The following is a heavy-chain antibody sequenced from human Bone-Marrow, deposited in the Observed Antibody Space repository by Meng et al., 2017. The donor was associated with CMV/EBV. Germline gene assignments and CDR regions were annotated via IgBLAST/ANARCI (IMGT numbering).Heavy chain of an antibody. Sequence: QVRLTQGGARLLKPSETLSLTCVVDGAPFSGYWSWVRQPPGKGLEWIGEITHSGSTNYNVSLKSRVTISIDTSKNQFSLKLSSVTATDTAVYYCAPGFRSWSGSYSSWGQGTLVTVSS. CDR1: GAPFSGY. CDR3: APGFRSWSGSYSS. D-gene: IGHD1-26*01. V-gene: IGHV4-34*01. CDR2: ITHSGST. J-gene: IGHJ4*02.